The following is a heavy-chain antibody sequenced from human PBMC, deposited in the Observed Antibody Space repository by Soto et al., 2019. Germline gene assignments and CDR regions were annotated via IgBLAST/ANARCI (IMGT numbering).Heavy chain of an antibody. J-gene: IGHJ5*02. V-gene: IGHV4-59*01. Sequence: SETLSLTCTVSGGSISSYYWSWIRQPPGKGLEWIGYIYYSGSTNYNPSLKSRVTISVDTSKNQFSLKLSSVTAADTAVYYCARNLGVWFGARWFDPWGQGTLVTVSS. CDR1: GGSISSYY. D-gene: IGHD3-10*01. CDR2: IYYSGST. CDR3: ARNLGVWFGARWFDP.